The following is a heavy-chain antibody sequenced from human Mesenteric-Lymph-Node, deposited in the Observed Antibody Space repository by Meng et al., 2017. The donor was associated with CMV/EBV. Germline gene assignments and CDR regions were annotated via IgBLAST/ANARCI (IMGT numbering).Heavy chain of an antibody. CDR1: GYSISSGYY. D-gene: IGHD2-2*01. CDR2: SYYIGST. J-gene: IGHJ6*02. CDR3: AREPYFCSSTSCYGPQTKYYNYGMDV. V-gene: IGHV4-61*01. Sequence: SETLSLTCTVSGYSISSGYYWSWIRQPPGKGLEWIGYSYYIGSTNYNPSLKSRVTISVDTSENQFSLRLSSVTAADTAVYYCAREPYFCSSTSCYGPQTKYYNYGMDVWGQGTRVTVSS.